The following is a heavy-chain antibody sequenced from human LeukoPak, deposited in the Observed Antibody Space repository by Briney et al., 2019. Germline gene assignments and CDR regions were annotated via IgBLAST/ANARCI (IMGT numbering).Heavy chain of an antibody. J-gene: IGHJ6*02. CDR1: GFTFSSYT. V-gene: IGHV3-23*01. Sequence: GGSLRLSCSASGFTFSSYTMSWVRPAPGKGLEWVSSISGSGGSTYYTDSVKGRFTISRDNSKNTLYLQMNSLRAEDTAVYYCARFVANWNPGGMDVWGQGTTVIVSS. CDR2: ISGSGGST. CDR3: ARFVANWNPGGMDV. D-gene: IGHD1-20*01.